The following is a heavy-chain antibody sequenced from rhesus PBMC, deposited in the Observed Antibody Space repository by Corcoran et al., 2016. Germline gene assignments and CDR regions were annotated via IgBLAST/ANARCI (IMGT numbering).Heavy chain of an antibody. CDR2: ITYTGST. Sequence: QVQLQESGPGLVKPSATLSLTCAVSGGSISSGYYYWSWIRHPPGKGLEWIGYITYTGSTSYNPSLTSRVTISRDTSKNQVSLKLSSVTAADTAVYYCARDPPGAGTTLGYWGQGVLVTVSS. CDR1: GGSISSGYYY. V-gene: IGHV4-122*02. CDR3: ARDPPGAGTTLGY. D-gene: IGHD1-20*01. J-gene: IGHJ4*01.